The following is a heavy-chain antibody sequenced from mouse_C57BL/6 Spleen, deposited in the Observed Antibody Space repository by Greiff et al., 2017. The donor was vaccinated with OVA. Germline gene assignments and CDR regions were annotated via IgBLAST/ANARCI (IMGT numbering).Heavy chain of an antibody. D-gene: IGHD2-4*01. CDR3: ARSLITPHYYAMDS. V-gene: IGHV1-80*01. CDR2: IYPGDGDT. CDR1: GYAFSSYW. J-gene: IGHJ4*01. Sequence: VKLQESGAELVKPGASVKISCKASGYAFSSYWMNWVKQRPGKGLEWIGQIYPGDGDTNYNGKFKGKATLTADKSSSTAYMQLSSLTSEDSAVYFCARSLITPHYYAMDSWGQGTSVTVSS.